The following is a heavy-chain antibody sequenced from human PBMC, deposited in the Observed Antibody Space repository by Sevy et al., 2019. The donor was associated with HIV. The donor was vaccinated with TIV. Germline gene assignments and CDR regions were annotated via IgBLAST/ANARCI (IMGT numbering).Heavy chain of an antibody. CDR2: ISGGDDST. D-gene: IGHD3-22*01. CDR1: GFIFSDYA. CDR3: AKFGDYYDSGGYYWYFDF. J-gene: IGHJ2*01. Sequence: GGSLRLSCAASGFIFSDYAMSWVRQAPGKGLEWVSSISGGDDSTYYADSVKGRFTVSRDNSKNTLYLQMNTLRAEDTALYYCAKFGDYYDSGGYYWYFDFWGRGTLVTFSS. V-gene: IGHV3-23*01.